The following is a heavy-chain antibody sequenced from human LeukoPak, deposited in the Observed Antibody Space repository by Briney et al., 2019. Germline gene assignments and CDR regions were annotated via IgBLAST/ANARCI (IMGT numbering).Heavy chain of an antibody. V-gene: IGHV4-39*01. J-gene: IGHJ4*02. CDR3: ARHESIVGATNYFDY. Sequence: SETLSLTCTVSGGSISSSTYYWGWVRQPPGKGLEWIGEINHSGSTNYNPSLKSRVTIAVDTSKNQFSLKLSSVTAADTAVYYCARHESIVGATNYFDYWGQGTLVTVSS. CDR1: GGSISSSTYY. D-gene: IGHD1-26*01. CDR2: INHSGST.